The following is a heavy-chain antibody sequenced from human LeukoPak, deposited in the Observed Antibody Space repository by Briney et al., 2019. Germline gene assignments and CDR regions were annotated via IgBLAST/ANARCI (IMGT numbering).Heavy chain of an antibody. V-gene: IGHV4-4*07. D-gene: IGHD6-19*01. CDR2: IHTSGST. CDR3: ARRAISSGWSFDY. J-gene: IGHJ4*02. CDR1: GGSISNYH. Sequence: PSETLSLTCTVSGGSISNYHWSWIRQPAGKGLEWISQIHTSGSTNYNPPLKSRVTMSIDTPENQLSLTIRSVTAADTAVYYCARRAISSGWSFDYWGQGILVTVSS.